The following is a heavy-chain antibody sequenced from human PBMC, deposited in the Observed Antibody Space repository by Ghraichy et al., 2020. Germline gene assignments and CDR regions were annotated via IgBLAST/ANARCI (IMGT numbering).Heavy chain of an antibody. CDR1: GFAFNTYS. CDR2: IDRSSTQM. D-gene: IGHD3-3*01. CDR3: AREQPDSWSGDYFVRGLDG. V-gene: IGHV3-21*06. J-gene: IGHJ6*02. Sequence: GGSLRLSCAASGFAFNTYSMKWIRQAPGKGLEWVSSIDRSSTQMYYLDSVRGRFSISRDSARNSLFLQMNSLRDEDTAVYYCAREQPDSWSGDYFVRGLDGWGQGTTVNVSS.